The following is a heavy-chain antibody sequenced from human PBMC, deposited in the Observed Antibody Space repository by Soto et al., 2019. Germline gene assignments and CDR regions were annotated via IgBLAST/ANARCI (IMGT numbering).Heavy chain of an antibody. Sequence: QVQLQESGPGLVKPSETLSLTCTVSGGSISSYYWSWIRQPPGKGLEWIGYIYYSGSTNYNPSLKSRVTISVDTSKNQFSLKLSSVTAADTAVYYCARAVEMATIFDYWGQGTLVTVSS. J-gene: IGHJ4*02. CDR1: GGSISSYY. V-gene: IGHV4-59*01. CDR2: IYYSGST. D-gene: IGHD5-12*01. CDR3: ARAVEMATIFDY.